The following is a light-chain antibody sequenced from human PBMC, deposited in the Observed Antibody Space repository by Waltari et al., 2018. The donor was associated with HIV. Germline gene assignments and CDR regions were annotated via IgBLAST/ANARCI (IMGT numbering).Light chain of an antibody. CDR1: ESVTTSH. Sequence: EIVLTQSPGNLSLSQGERATLSCRASESVTTSHLGWYQQKPGQAPRLLIYRVSNRATGIPDRFSGSGSGADFTLTISRLEPEDFAVYYCQQYGLSPITFGQGTRLEIK. J-gene: IGKJ5*01. CDR2: RVS. V-gene: IGKV3-20*01. CDR3: QQYGLSPIT.